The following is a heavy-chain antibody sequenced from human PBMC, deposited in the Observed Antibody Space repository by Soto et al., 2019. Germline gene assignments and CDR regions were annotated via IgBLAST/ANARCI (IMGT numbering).Heavy chain of an antibody. CDR2: MYYGGST. Sequence: SETLSLTCNVSGGSNGTSYWSWVRQPPEKGLEFIGYMYYGGSTNYNPSLKSRVTISIDTSKNQFSLSLTSVTAADTAMYYCAKVAYRSFDVWGQGTMVTVSS. J-gene: IGHJ3*01. CDR3: AKVAYRSFDV. V-gene: IGHV4-59*12. D-gene: IGHD1-26*01. CDR1: GGSNGTSY.